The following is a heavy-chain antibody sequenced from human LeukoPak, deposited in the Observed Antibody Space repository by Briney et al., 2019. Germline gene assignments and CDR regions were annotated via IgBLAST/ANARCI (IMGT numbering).Heavy chain of an antibody. D-gene: IGHD3-22*01. CDR3: ARGIHYYDSSGSAAFDY. J-gene: IGHJ4*02. V-gene: IGHV3-23*01. CDR1: GFTFSSYA. Sequence: PGGSLRLSCVASGFTFSSYAMSWVRQAPGKGLEWVSSISGSSSSTYYADSVKGRFTISRDNSKNTLYLQMNSLRAEDTAVYYCARGIHYYDSSGSAAFDYWGQGTLVTVSS. CDR2: ISGSSSST.